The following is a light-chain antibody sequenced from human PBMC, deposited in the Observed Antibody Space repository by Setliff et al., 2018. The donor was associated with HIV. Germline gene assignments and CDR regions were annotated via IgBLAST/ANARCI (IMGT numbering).Light chain of an antibody. Sequence: LTQPPSASGTPGQRVTISCSGSISNIGSNTINWYQRLPGTAPKLLIYSNFQRPSGVPDRFSASKSGTSASLAISGLQSDDEADYYCAAWDDSLNGYVFGTGTKV. V-gene: IGLV1-44*01. CDR1: ISNIGSNT. CDR3: AAWDDSLNGYV. CDR2: SNF. J-gene: IGLJ1*01.